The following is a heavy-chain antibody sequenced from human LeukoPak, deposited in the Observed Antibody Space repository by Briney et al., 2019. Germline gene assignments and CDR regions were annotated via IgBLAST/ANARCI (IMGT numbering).Heavy chain of an antibody. Sequence: AGGSLRLSCAASGFTFRSYSMNWVRQAPGKGLEWVSSISSSSYYIYYADSVRGRFTISRDNAKNSLYLQMNSLRAEDTAVYYCARDEEEGYCSSTNCYPQYFQHWGRGTLVTVSS. V-gene: IGHV3-21*01. CDR2: ISSSSYYI. CDR3: ARDEEEGYCSSTNCYPQYFQH. CDR1: GFTFRSYS. D-gene: IGHD2-2*01. J-gene: IGHJ1*01.